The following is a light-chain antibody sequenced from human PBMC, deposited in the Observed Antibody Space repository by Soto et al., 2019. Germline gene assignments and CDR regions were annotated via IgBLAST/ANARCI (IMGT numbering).Light chain of an antibody. J-gene: IGKJ2*01. CDR3: QQYGSSPPYT. V-gene: IGKV3-20*01. CDR1: QSVSSSY. CDR2: GAS. Sequence: EIVLTQSPGTLSLSPGERATLSCRASQSVSSSYLAWYQQKPGQAPRLLIYGASSRATGIPDRFSGSGSGTEFYLTISRLEPEDFAVYYCQQYGSSPPYTFGQGTKLEIK.